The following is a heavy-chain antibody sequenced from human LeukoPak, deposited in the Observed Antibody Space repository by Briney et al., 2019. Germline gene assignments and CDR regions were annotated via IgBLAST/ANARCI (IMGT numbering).Heavy chain of an antibody. CDR3: ARSLDASWLQCPEF. J-gene: IGHJ4*02. V-gene: IGHV1-18*01. CDR1: GYTFTRYG. Sequence: ASVKVSCKTSGYTFTRYGITWVRQAPGQGLEWMGWISTYNGNTNYAQKLQGRVTMTTDTSTSRAYMELRSLRYDDTAVYYCARSLDASWLQCPEFWGQGTLVTVSP. CDR2: ISTYNGNT. D-gene: IGHD5-24*01.